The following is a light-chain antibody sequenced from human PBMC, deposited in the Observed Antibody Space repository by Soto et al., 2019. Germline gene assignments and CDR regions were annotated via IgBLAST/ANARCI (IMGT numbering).Light chain of an antibody. Sequence: DIQMTQSPSTLSASVGDRVIITCRASQSISGWLAWYQQKPGKAPKLLIYKASTLESGVPSRFSGSGSGTEFTLTISSLHPDDFATYYCQQYDTYWTFGQGTKVDIK. J-gene: IGKJ1*01. CDR1: QSISGW. CDR3: QQYDTYWT. CDR2: KAS. V-gene: IGKV1-5*03.